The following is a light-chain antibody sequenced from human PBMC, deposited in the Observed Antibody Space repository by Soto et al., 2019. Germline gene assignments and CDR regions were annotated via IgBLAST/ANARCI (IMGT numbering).Light chain of an antibody. Sequence: DIQMTQSPSTLSASVGDRVIITCRASQSLNNWLAWFQQKPGKAPKLLIYKVSNLESGVPSRFSGSGSGTEFTLTISSLQPDDFATYYCQQYNSNSWTFGQGTKVEIK. CDR3: QQYNSNSWT. CDR2: KVS. CDR1: QSLNNW. V-gene: IGKV1-5*03. J-gene: IGKJ1*01.